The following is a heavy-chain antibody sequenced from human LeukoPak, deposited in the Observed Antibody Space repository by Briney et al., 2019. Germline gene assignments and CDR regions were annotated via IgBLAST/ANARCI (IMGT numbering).Heavy chain of an antibody. CDR1: GGSFSGYY. J-gene: IGHJ4*02. D-gene: IGHD3-16*02. CDR3: ACEDYDYVWGSYRSHRAYYFDY. Sequence: SETLSLTCAVYGGSFSGYYWSWIRQPPGKGLEWIGYIYYSGSTNYNPSLKSRVTISVDTSKNQFSLKLSSVTAADTAVYYCACEDYDYVWGSYRSHRAYYFDYWGQGTLVTVSS. V-gene: IGHV4-59*08. CDR2: IYYSGST.